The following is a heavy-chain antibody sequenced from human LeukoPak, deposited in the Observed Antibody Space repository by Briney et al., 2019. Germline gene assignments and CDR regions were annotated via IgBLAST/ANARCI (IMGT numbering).Heavy chain of an antibody. V-gene: IGHV1-2*02. CDR1: GYTFTGYY. J-gene: IGHJ4*02. Sequence: GASVNVSCNASGYTFTGYYIHWVRQAPGQGLEWMGWINPNSGGTNYAQKFQGRVTMTRDTSISTAYMVLSRLRSDDTAVYYCARDLGRDYWGQGTLVTVSS. CDR3: ARDLGRDY. CDR2: INPNSGGT.